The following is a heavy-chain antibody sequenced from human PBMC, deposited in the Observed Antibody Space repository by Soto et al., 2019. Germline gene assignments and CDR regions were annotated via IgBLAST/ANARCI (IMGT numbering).Heavy chain of an antibody. CDR1: DDSVSSDSYY. CDR2: IHYSGST. CDR3: ASGVELWLQSYFEY. J-gene: IGHJ4*02. Sequence: PSETLSLTCTVSDDSVSSDSYYWSWIRQPPGTGLEWIGYIHYSGSTNYNPSLKSRVAMSVDTSTNQFSLKLSSVSAADTAVYYCASGVELWLQSYFEYWGQGTLVTGSS. V-gene: IGHV4-61*01. D-gene: IGHD3-16*01.